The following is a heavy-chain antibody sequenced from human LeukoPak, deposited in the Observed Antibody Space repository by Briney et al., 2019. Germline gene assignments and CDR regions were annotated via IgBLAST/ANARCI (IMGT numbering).Heavy chain of an antibody. J-gene: IGHJ6*02. CDR3: ARDSSEPYYYYGMDV. CDR2: ISAYNGNT. V-gene: IGHV1-18*01. Sequence: ASVKVSCKASGYTVTSYGISWVRQAPGQGLEWMGWISAYNGNTNYAQKLQGRVTMTTDTSTSTAYMELRSLRSDDTAVYYCARDSSEPYYYYGMDVWGQGTTVTVSS. D-gene: IGHD1-14*01. CDR1: GYTVTSYG.